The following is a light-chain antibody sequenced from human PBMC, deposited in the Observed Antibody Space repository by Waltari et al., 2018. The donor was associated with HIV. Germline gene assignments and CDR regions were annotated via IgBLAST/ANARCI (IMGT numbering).Light chain of an antibody. CDR2: DVS. J-gene: IGLJ1*01. CDR3: SSYTSSSPYA. V-gene: IGLV2-14*03. CDR1: SSDVCGYNY. Sequence: QSALTQPASVSGSPGQSITIPCTGTSSDVCGYNYVSWYQQHPGKAPKLMIYDVSNRPSGVSNRFSGSKSGNTASLTISGLQAEDEADYYCSSYTSSSPYAFGTGTKVTVL.